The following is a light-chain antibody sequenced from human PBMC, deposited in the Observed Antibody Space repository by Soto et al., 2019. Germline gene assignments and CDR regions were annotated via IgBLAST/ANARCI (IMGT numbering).Light chain of an antibody. J-gene: IGKJ4*01. V-gene: IGKV3-11*01. CDR2: DAS. Sequence: EIVLTPSPATLSLSPGERATLSCRASQSVSSYLAWYQQKPGQAPRLLIYDASNRATGIPARFSGSGSGTDFTLTISSLEPEDFAVYYCQQRSNWPPVFGGGTKVDI. CDR3: QQRSNWPPV. CDR1: QSVSSY.